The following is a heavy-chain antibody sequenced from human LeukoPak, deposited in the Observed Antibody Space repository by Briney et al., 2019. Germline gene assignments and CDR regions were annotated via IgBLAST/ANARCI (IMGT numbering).Heavy chain of an antibody. V-gene: IGHV4-59*01. CDR3: ARDDRDSGWYYFDY. J-gene: IGHJ4*02. Sequence: SETLSLXCTVSGGSISSYYWSWIRQPPGKGLEWIGYIYYSGSTNYNPSLKSRVTISVDTSKNQFSLKLSSVTAADTAVYYCARDDRDSGWYYFDYWGQGTLVTVSS. CDR2: IYYSGST. D-gene: IGHD6-19*01. CDR1: GGSISSYY.